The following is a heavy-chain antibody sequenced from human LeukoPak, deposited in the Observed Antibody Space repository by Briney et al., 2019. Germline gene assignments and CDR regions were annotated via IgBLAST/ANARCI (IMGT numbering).Heavy chain of an antibody. CDR2: IYSGGNT. CDR3: TRLLYYYDSTIYQRYFDY. Sequence: PGGSLRLSCAPSGFTVSSNYMNWVRQAPGKGLEWVSIIYSGGNTYYADSVKGRFTISRDNSQNTLYLQMNSLRPEDTAVYYCTRLLYYYDSTIYQRYFDYWGQGTLVTVSS. J-gene: IGHJ4*02. V-gene: IGHV3-53*01. D-gene: IGHD3-22*01. CDR1: GFTVSSNY.